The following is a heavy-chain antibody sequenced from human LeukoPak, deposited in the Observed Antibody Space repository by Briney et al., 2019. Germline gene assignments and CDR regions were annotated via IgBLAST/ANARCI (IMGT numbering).Heavy chain of an antibody. CDR2: IYTSGGT. J-gene: IGHJ4*02. D-gene: IGHD6-6*01. V-gene: IGHV4-4*09. Sequence: SETLSLTCTVSGVSIGGYYWSWIRQPPGKGLEWIGYIYTSGGTNYIPSLKGRVTISIDTSKNQFSLKLSSVTAADSAVYYCARLTRLSTSPDRYYLDYWGQGTLVTVSS. CDR1: GVSIGGYY. CDR3: ARLTRLSTSPDRYYLDY.